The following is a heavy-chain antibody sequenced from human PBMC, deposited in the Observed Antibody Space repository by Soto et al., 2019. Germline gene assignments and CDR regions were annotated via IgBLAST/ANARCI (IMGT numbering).Heavy chain of an antibody. D-gene: IGHD4-17*01. Sequence: QVQLVQSGAEVKKPGASVKVSRKASGYTFTSYDINWVRQATGQGLEWMGWMNPNSGNTGYAQKFQGRVTMTRNTSISTAYMELSSLRSEDTAVYYCARLTDYGDYVDWYFDLWGRGTLVTVSS. CDR2: MNPNSGNT. CDR1: GYTFTSYD. J-gene: IGHJ2*01. CDR3: ARLTDYGDYVDWYFDL. V-gene: IGHV1-8*01.